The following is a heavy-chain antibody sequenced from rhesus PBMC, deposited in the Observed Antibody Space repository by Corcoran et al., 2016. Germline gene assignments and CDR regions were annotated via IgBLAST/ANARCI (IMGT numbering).Heavy chain of an antibody. Sequence: QVQLQESGPGVVKPSETLSLTCAVSGYSISSGYDWSWIRQPPGKVLEWIGYIYGSSGSTHYNPSLKNRVTISNDTSKNQFSLKLSSVTAADTAVYYCARERGDYYAYYFDYWGQGVLVTVSS. D-gene: IGHD3-34*01. V-gene: IGHV4-76*01. CDR3: ARERGDYYAYYFDY. CDR2: IYGSSGST. J-gene: IGHJ4*01. CDR1: GYSISSGYD.